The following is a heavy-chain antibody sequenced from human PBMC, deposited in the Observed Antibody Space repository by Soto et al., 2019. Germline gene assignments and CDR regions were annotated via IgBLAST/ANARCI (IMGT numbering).Heavy chain of an antibody. CDR2: IYYSGST. D-gene: IGHD3-22*01. CDR1: GGSISSYY. Sequence: PSETLSLTCTVSGGSISSYYWSWIRQPPGKGLEWIGYIYYSGSTNYNPSLKSRVTISVDTSKNQFSLKLSSVTAADTAVYYCARDRGYYDSSGPIDYWGQGPLVTVSS. V-gene: IGHV4-59*01. CDR3: ARDRGYYDSSGPIDY. J-gene: IGHJ4*02.